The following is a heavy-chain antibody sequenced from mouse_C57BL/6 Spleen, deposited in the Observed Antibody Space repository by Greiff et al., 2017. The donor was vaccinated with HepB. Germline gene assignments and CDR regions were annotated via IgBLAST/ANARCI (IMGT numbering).Heavy chain of an antibody. J-gene: IGHJ3*01. D-gene: IGHD2-3*01. CDR3: VRGLYDGYSFAY. CDR2: IDPANGNT. V-gene: IGHV14-3*01. CDR1: GFNIKNTY. Sequence: VQLKESVAELVRPGASVKLSCTASGFNIKNTYMHWVKQRPEQGLEWIGRIDPANGNTKYAPKFQGKATITADTSSNTAYLQLSSLTSEDTAIYYCVRGLYDGYSFAYWGQGTLVTVSA.